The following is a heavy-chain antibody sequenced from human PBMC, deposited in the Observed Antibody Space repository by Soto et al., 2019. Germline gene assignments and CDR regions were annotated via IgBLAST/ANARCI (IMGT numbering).Heavy chain of an antibody. CDR1: GFSFGGSA. CDR3: TGSAKGY. V-gene: IGHV3-73*01. D-gene: IGHD6-19*01. Sequence: GGSLRLSCAASGFSFGGSAMHWVRQASGKGLEWVGHIRSSSNNYATAYAASVTGRFAISRDDSRSTAYLQMNSLKTEDTAVYYCTGSAKGYWGQGTQVTVSS. J-gene: IGHJ4*02. CDR2: IRSSSNNYAT.